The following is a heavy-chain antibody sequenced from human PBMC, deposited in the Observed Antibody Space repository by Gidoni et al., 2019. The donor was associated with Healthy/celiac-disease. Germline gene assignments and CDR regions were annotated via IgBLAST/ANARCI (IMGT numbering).Heavy chain of an antibody. CDR2: IRSKANSYAT. D-gene: IGHD4-17*01. CDR1: GFTFSGSA. V-gene: IGHV3-73*02. CDR3: TRPVDYHSAFDI. J-gene: IGHJ3*02. Sequence: EVQLVESGGGLVQPGGSLKLSCAASGFTFSGSAMHWVRQASGKGLEWVGRIRSKANSYATAYAASVKGRFTISRDDSKNTAYLQMNSLKTEDTAVYYCTRPVDYHSAFDIWGQGTMVTVSS.